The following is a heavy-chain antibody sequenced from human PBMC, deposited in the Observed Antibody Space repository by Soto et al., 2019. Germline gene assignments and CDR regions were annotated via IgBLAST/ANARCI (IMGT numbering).Heavy chain of an antibody. CDR1: GYSFTSYW. D-gene: IGHD3-22*01. V-gene: IGHV5-51*01. CDR3: ARRAAGYYDSSGYSDAFDI. Sequence: GESLKISCKGSGYSFTSYWIGWVRQMPGKGLEWMGIIYPGDSDTRYSPSFQGQVTISADKSISTAYLQWSSLKASDTAMYYCARRAAGYYDSSGYSDAFDIWGQGTMVTVS. J-gene: IGHJ3*02. CDR2: IYPGDSDT.